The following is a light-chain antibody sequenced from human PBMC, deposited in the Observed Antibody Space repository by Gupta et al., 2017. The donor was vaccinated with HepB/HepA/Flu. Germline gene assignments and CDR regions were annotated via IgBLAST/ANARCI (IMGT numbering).Light chain of an antibody. CDR1: KNLLYSPNNNNY. V-gene: IGKV4-1*01. J-gene: IGKJ1*01. Sequence: DIVMTQSPDSLAVSLGERATIDCKTSKNLLYSPNNNNYLAWYQQKPAQPPRLLIYWASTREPGVPDRFRGGGSGTDFTLTISILQAEDVAVYYCQQYYSSLWTFGRGTKVEIK. CDR2: WAS. CDR3: QQYYSSLWT.